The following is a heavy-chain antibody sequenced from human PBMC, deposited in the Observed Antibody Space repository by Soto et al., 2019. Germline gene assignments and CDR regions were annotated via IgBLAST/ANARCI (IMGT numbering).Heavy chain of an antibody. V-gene: IGHV3-48*01. D-gene: IGHD2-21*01. CDR1: GFTFSSYD. J-gene: IGHJ4*02. CDR2: INANSGTI. CDR3: ARDRFGGAFDY. Sequence: PGGSLRLFCAASGFTFSSYDMNWVRQAPGKGLEWVSYINANSGTIYYADSVRGRFTTSRDNAKNSLYLQMNSLRVEDTAIYYCARDRFGGAFDYWGRGTLVTVSS.